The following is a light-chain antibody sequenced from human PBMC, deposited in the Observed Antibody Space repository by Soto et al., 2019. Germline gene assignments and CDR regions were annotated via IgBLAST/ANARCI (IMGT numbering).Light chain of an antibody. CDR2: LTS. CDR1: QSLLHSNGYTY. J-gene: IGKJ5*01. Sequence: DIVMTQSPLSLPVTPGEPASISCRSSQSLLHSNGYTYLDWYLQKPGQSPQLLIYLTSNRASGVPARFSGTGSGTAFTLKISRVEAEDVGFYYCMQTLHTPTFGQGTRLEIK. CDR3: MQTLHTPT. V-gene: IGKV2-28*01.